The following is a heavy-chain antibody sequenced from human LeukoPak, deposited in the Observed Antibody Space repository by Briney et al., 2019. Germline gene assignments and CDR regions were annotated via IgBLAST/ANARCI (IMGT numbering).Heavy chain of an antibody. CDR3: ARFLAKIGFDP. V-gene: IGHV4-39*02. Sequence: SETLSLTCTVTGGSFSSSSSSWGWIRQSPGKGLEWIATISDGETTYYNPSPTGRPTISVDTSKNHCSLTLSSVTAADMAVYYCARFLAKIGFDPWGQGTLVIVSS. D-gene: IGHD2/OR15-2a*01. CDR2: ISDGETT. CDR1: GGSFSSSSSS. J-gene: IGHJ5*02.